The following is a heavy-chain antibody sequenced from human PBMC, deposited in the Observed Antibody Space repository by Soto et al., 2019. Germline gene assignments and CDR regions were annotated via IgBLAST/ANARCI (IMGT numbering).Heavy chain of an antibody. CDR3: ARDRCSSTGCPTQGYYYYYGMAV. D-gene: IGHD2-2*01. Sequence: GGSLRLSCAASGFTFSSYGMHWVRQAPGKGLEWVAVIWYDGSNKYYADSVKGRFTISRDNSKNTLYLQMNSLRAEDTAVYYCARDRCSSTGCPTQGYYYYYGMAVWGQGTTVTVSS. J-gene: IGHJ6*02. V-gene: IGHV3-33*01. CDR1: GFTFSSYG. CDR2: IWYDGSNK.